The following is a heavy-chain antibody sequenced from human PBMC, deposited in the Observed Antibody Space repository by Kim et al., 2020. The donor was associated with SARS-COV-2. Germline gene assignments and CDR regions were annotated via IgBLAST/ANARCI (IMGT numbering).Heavy chain of an antibody. V-gene: IGHV4-59*08. CDR3: ARRDSSGWYGYYFDY. CDR1: GGSISSYY. J-gene: IGHJ4*02. Sequence: SETLSLTCTVSGGSISSYYWSWIRQPPGKGLEWIGYIYYSGSTNYNPSLKSRVTISVDTSKNQFSLKLSSVTAADTAVYYCARRDSSGWYGYYFDYWGQGTLVTVSS. CDR2: IYYSGST. D-gene: IGHD6-19*01.